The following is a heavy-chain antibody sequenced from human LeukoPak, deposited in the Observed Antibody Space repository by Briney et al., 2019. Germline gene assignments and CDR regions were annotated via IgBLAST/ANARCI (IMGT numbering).Heavy chain of an antibody. CDR1: GFTFSNAW. Sequence: GGSLRLSCAASGFTFSNAWMSWVRQAPGKGLEWVGRIKSKTDGGTTDYAAPVKGRCTISRDDSKNTLYLQMNSLKTEDTAVYYCTTDSSGWSQSDAFDICGQGTMVTVSS. J-gene: IGHJ3*02. CDR2: IKSKTDGGTT. D-gene: IGHD6-13*01. V-gene: IGHV3-15*01. CDR3: TTDSSGWSQSDAFDI.